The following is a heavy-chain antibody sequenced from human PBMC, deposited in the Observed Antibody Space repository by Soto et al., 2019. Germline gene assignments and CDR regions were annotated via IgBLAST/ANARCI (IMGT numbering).Heavy chain of an antibody. D-gene: IGHD3-10*01. CDR1: GGSISSSTYY. J-gene: IGHJ5*02. V-gene: IGHV4-39*01. Sequence: PSETLSLTCTVSGGSISSSTYYWGWIRQPPGKGLEWIGTIYSRGSTYYNPSLKSRVTISVGTSKNQLTLKLSSVTAADTAVYYCTLWFGELLRSDPWGQGTLVTVSS. CDR3: TLWFGELLRSDP. CDR2: IYSRGST.